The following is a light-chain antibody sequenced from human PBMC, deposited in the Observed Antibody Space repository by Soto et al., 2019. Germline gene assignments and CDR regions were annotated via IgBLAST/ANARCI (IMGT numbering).Light chain of an antibody. CDR2: SND. V-gene: IGLV1-44*01. CDR3: AAWDDSLAWV. CDR1: SSNMRTNT. J-gene: IGLJ3*02. Sequence: QSVLIQPPSASGTPGQTVSISCSGTSSNMRTNTVNWYQHLPGTAPKLIIYSNDQRPSGVPDRFSASKSGTSASLAINGLQSADEAVYYCAAWDDSLAWVFGGGTKLTVL.